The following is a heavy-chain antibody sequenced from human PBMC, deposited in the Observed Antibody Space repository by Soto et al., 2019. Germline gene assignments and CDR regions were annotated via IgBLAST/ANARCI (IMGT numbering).Heavy chain of an antibody. CDR3: ARAAYYYDSSGYYDIPFDY. V-gene: IGHV4-34*01. CDR2: INHSGST. CDR1: GGSFSGYY. J-gene: IGHJ4*02. Sequence: PSETLSLTCAVYGGSFSGYYWTWIRQPPGTGLEWIGEINHSGSTNYNPSLKSRVTISVDTSKNQFSLKLSSVTAADTAVYYCARAAYYYDSSGYYDIPFDYWGQGTLVTVSS. D-gene: IGHD3-22*01.